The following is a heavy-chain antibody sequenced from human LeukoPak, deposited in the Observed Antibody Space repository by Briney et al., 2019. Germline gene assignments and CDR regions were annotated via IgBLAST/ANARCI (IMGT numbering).Heavy chain of an antibody. CDR2: IYSGGST. CDR3: AREVGGSAFDI. Sequence: GGSLRLSCAASGFTFSTYAMSWVRRAPGKGLEWVSIIYSGGSTYYADSVKGRSTISRHNSKSTLYLQMNSLRAEDTAVYYCAREVGGSAFDIWGQGTMVTVSS. D-gene: IGHD3-16*01. V-gene: IGHV3-53*04. CDR1: GFTFSTYA. J-gene: IGHJ3*02.